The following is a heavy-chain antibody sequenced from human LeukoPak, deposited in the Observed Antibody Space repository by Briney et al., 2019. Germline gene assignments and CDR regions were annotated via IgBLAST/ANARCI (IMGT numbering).Heavy chain of an antibody. CDR2: MKHDGRDK. CDR1: GFTFSDYY. Sequence: GGSLRLSCAGSGFTFSDYYMIWARQAPGKGLEGVANMKHDGRDKNYVDSVKGRFTISRDNSKNTLRLQMDSLRDEDTAIYYCAKRVQPNAGPFHFWGQGTLASVSS. J-gene: IGHJ4*02. CDR3: AKRVQPNAGPFHF. V-gene: IGHV3-7*03. D-gene: IGHD3-10*01.